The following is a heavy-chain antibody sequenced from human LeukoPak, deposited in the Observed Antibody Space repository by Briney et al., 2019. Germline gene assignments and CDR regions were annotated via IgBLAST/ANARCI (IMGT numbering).Heavy chain of an antibody. Sequence: GESLKISCLGSGYSFTSYWIAWVRQMPGKGLEWMGIIYPGDSVTRYSPSFQGQVTISADKSISTAYLQWSSLKASDTAMYYCARRYCSGTSCYYFVYWGQGTLVTVSS. CDR1: GYSFTSYW. CDR3: ARRYCSGTSCYYFVY. CDR2: IYPGDSVT. V-gene: IGHV5-51*01. D-gene: IGHD2-2*01. J-gene: IGHJ4*02.